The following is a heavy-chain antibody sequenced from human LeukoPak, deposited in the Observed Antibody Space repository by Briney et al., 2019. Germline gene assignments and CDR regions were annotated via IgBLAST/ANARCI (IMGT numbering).Heavy chain of an antibody. V-gene: IGHV3-66*01. Sequence: GGSLRLSCAASGFTVSSNYMSWVRQAPGKGLEWVSVIYSGGSTYYADSVKGRFTISRDNSKNTLYLQMNSLRAEDTAVYYCVRVDIVATINDYWGQGALVIVSS. CDR2: IYSGGST. CDR1: GFTVSSNY. D-gene: IGHD5-12*01. J-gene: IGHJ4*02. CDR3: VRVDIVATINDY.